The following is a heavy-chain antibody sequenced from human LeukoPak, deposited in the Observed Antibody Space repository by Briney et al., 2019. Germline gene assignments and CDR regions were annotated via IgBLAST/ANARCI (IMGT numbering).Heavy chain of an antibody. CDR2: IIPIFGTA. CDR3: ARAKEGTTMVRGVIINNYYYYMDV. V-gene: IGHV1-69*13. J-gene: IGHJ6*03. Sequence: ASVKVSCKASGGTFSSYAISWVRQAPGQGLEWMGGIIPIFGTANCAQKFQGRVTITADESTSTAYMELSSLRSEDTAVYYCARAKEGTTMVRGVIINNYYYYMDVWGKGTTVTISS. CDR1: GGTFSSYA. D-gene: IGHD3-10*01.